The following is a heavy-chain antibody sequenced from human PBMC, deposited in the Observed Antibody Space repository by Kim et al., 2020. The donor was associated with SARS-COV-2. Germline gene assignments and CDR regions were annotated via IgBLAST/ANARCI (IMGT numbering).Heavy chain of an antibody. Sequence: SETLSLTCTVSGDSINSGLYYWAWIRQPPGKGLDWIGFVYHRGTTYYNPSLKSRVTISINTPKTQFSLNLSPVTAAATAVYYCARVIAVAGIPDYWGPGT. CDR1: GDSINSGLYY. CDR2: VYHRGTT. D-gene: IGHD6-19*01. V-gene: IGHV4-39*01. J-gene: IGHJ4*02. CDR3: ARVIAVAGIPDY.